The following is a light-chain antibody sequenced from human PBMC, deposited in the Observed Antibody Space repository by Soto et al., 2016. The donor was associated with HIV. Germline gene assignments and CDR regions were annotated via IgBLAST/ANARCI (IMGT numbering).Light chain of an antibody. J-gene: IGLJ3*02. Sequence: SYELTQPPSVSVSPGQTARITCSGDALPEQYVYWYQQKPGQAPVLLIYKDTERPSGIPERFSGSTSGTTVMLTISGVQAEDEADYYCQSADSSGTYEGVFGGGTRLTVL. CDR1: ALPEQY. CDR2: KDT. V-gene: IGLV3-25*03. CDR3: QSADSSGTYEGV.